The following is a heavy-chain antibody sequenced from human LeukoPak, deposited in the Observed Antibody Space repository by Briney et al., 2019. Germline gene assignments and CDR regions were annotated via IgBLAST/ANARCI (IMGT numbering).Heavy chain of an antibody. V-gene: IGHV4-39*07. CDR1: GGSISSSSYY. J-gene: IGHJ4*02. CDR2: IYYSGST. D-gene: IGHD5-12*01. Sequence: SETLSLTCTVSGGSISSSSYYWGWIRQPPGKGLGWIGSIYYSGSTYYNPSLKSRVTISVDTSKNQFSLKLSSVTAADTAVYYCARDLGRYSGYDYDYWGQGTLVTVSS. CDR3: ARDLGRYSGYDYDY.